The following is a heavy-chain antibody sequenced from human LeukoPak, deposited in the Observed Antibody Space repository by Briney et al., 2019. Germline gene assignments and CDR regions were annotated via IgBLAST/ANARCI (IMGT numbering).Heavy chain of an antibody. CDR2: IYYSGST. V-gene: IGHV4-34*01. Sequence: PSETLSLTCVVYGESFSGYYWTWIRQPPGKGLEWIGSIYYSGSTYYNPSLKSRVTISVDTSKNQFSLKLSSVTAADTAVYYCARERPAAGIPRNDAFDIWGQGTMVTVSS. J-gene: IGHJ3*02. CDR1: GESFSGYY. D-gene: IGHD6-13*01. CDR3: ARERPAAGIPRNDAFDI.